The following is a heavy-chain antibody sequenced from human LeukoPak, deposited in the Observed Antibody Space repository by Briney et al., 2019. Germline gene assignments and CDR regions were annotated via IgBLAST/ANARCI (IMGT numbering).Heavy chain of an antibody. Sequence: SETLSLTCTVSGYSISSGYHWGWIRQPPGKGLEWIGSIYHGGSTYYNPSLKSRVTISVDTSKNQFSLKLRSVTAADTAVYYCARVVQSTDSSGFYLPEYFQHWGQGTLVTVSS. V-gene: IGHV4-38-2*02. D-gene: IGHD3-22*01. CDR2: IYHGGST. CDR3: ARVVQSTDSSGFYLPEYFQH. J-gene: IGHJ1*01. CDR1: GYSISSGYH.